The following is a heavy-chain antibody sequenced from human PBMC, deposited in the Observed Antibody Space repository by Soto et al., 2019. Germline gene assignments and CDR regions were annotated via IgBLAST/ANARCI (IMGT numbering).Heavy chain of an antibody. J-gene: IGHJ6*03. CDR2: IHHSGSA. CDR1: GGSISCSNCF. V-gene: IGHV4-39*01. Sequence: SETLSLTCSVSGGSISCSNCFWGWIRQPPGKGLERIATIHHSGSAYYNPSLKSRVAISIDTSKNQFSLRLSSVTAADTGVYYCAKIQWLRFSYYMAVWGKGTTVTVSS. D-gene: IGHD3-22*01. CDR3: AKIQWLRFSYYMAV.